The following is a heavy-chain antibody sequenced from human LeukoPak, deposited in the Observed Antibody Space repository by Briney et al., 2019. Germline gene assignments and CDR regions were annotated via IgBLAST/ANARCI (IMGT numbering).Heavy chain of an antibody. D-gene: IGHD1-26*01. CDR2: INPSGGSA. V-gene: IGHV1-46*01. CDR3: ARDHSGSYHHDAFDI. J-gene: IGHJ3*02. CDR1: GYTFTSYY. Sequence: GASVKVSCKASGYTFTSYYMHWVRQAPGQGLEWMGIINPSGGSASYAQKFQGRVTMTRDMSTSTVYMELSSLRSEDTAVYYCARDHSGSYHHDAFDIWGQGTMVTVSS.